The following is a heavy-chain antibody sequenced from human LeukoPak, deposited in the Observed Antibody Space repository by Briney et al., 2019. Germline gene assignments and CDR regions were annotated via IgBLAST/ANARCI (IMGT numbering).Heavy chain of an antibody. J-gene: IGHJ4*02. CDR1: GGSISSGDYY. V-gene: IGHV4-30-4*08. D-gene: IGHD6-6*01. CDR3: ARDKRSSSSSVGIDY. Sequence: PSETLSLTCTVSGGSISSGDYYWSWIRQPPGKGLEWIGYIYYSGSTYYNPSLKSRVTISVDTSKNQFSLKLSSVTAADTAVYYCARDKRSSSSSVGIDYWGQGTLVTVSS. CDR2: IYYSGST.